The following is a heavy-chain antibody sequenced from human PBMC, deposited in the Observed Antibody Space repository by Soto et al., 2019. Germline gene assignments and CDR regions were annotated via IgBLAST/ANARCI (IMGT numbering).Heavy chain of an antibody. CDR1: GGTFSSYA. Sequence: SVKVSCKASGGTFSSYAISWVRQAPGQGLEWMGGIIPIFGTANYAQKFQGRVTITADESTSTAYMELSSLRSEDTAVYYCARERITMVRGGYYYYGMDVWGQGTTVTVSS. CDR2: IIPIFGTA. D-gene: IGHD3-10*01. J-gene: IGHJ6*02. CDR3: ARERITMVRGGYYYYGMDV. V-gene: IGHV1-69*13.